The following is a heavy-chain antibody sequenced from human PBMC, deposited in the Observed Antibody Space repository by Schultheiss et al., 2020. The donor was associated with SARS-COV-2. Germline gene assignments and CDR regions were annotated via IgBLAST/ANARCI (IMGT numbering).Heavy chain of an antibody. CDR3: ASVVLVAAIDY. Sequence: GGSLRLSCAASGFTFSSYGMHWVRQAPGKGLEWVAVIWYDGSNKYYADSVKGRFTISRDNSKNTLYLQMNSLRAEDTAVYYCASVVLVAAIDYWGQGTLVTVSS. D-gene: IGHD2-15*01. J-gene: IGHJ4*02. CDR1: GFTFSSYG. CDR2: IWYDGSNK. V-gene: IGHV3-33*01.